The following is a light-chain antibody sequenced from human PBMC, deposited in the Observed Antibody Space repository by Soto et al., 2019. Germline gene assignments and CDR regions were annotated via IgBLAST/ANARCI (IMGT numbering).Light chain of an antibody. Sequence: QSALTQPPSASGSPGQSVTISCTGTSSDVGGYNYVSWYQQHPGKAPKVMIYEVSRRPSGVSDRFSGSKSGNTASLTVSGLQAEDEADYYCSSYAGSSYVFGTGTKLTVL. V-gene: IGLV2-8*01. CDR1: SSDVGGYNY. CDR3: SSYAGSSYV. CDR2: EVS. J-gene: IGLJ1*01.